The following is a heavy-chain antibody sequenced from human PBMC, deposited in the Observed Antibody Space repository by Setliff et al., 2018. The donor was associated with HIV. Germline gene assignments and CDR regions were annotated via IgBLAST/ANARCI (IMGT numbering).Heavy chain of an antibody. CDR1: GFTFNSYW. D-gene: IGHD3-10*01. J-gene: IGHJ1*01. Sequence: GGSLRLSCVASGFTFNSYWMYWVRQAPGKGLVCVSRVNNDGTDTIYADSVKGRFTISRDNAKSTLFLQMNTLRDEDTAVYYCAQAQTSVSGSYYQYLQHWGQGTLVTVSS. V-gene: IGHV3-74*01. CDR3: AQAQTSVSGSYYQYLQH. CDR2: VNNDGTDT.